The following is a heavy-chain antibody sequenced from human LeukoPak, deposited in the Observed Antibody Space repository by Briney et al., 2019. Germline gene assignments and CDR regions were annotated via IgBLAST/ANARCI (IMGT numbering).Heavy chain of an antibody. D-gene: IGHD1-7*01. CDR3: ARERSVGLGTSYYHYGVDV. J-gene: IGHJ6*02. CDR1: GASISRSGSY. Sequence: SQTLSLTCTVSGASISRSGSYWTWIRQHPGKGLEWIAYIYYTGSIYYNPSLKSRVTMSVDTSKNQFSLKLNSVTAADTAVYYCARERSVGLGTSYYHYGVDVWGQGTSVTVSS. CDR2: IYYTGSI. V-gene: IGHV4-31*03.